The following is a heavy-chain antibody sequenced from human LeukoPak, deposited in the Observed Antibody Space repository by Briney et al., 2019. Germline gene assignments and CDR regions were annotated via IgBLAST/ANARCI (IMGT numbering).Heavy chain of an antibody. J-gene: IGHJ5*02. Sequence: SETLSLTCTVSGGSISSYYWSWIRQPPGKGLEWIGYIYYSGSTNYNPSLKSRVTISVDTSKNQFSLKLSSVTAADTAVYYCVTYSSEDNWFEPWGQGTLVTDSS. V-gene: IGHV4-59*01. CDR2: IYYSGST. CDR3: VTYSSEDNWFEP. D-gene: IGHD6-19*01. CDR1: GGSISSYY.